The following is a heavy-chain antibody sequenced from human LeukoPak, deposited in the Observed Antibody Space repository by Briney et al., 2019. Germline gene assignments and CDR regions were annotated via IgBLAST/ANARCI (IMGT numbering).Heavy chain of an antibody. J-gene: IGHJ4*02. CDR1: GFTFSSYA. CDR3: AKDPVTYSGSFRMDY. D-gene: IGHD1-26*01. CDR2: ISYDGSNK. V-gene: IGHV3-30-3*01. Sequence: GRSLRLSCAASGFTFSSYAMHWVRQAPGKGLEWVAVISYDGSNKYYADSVKGRFTISRDNSKNTLYLEMNSLRVEDTAVYYCAKDPVTYSGSFRMDYWGQGTLVTVSS.